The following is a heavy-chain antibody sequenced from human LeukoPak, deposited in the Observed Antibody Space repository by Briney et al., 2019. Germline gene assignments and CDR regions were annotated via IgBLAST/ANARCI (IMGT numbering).Heavy chain of an antibody. Sequence: GGSLRLSCAASGFSFSAYSMNWIRQAPGKGPEWVSSISGGSDYIFHADSVKGRFTVSRDNAKNSLYLQMNSLRADDTAVYYCARVSSVPTPRALDYWGQGALVTVSS. CDR2: ISGGSDYI. CDR3: ARVSSVPTPRALDY. V-gene: IGHV3-21*01. CDR1: GFSFSAYS. J-gene: IGHJ4*02. D-gene: IGHD4/OR15-4a*01.